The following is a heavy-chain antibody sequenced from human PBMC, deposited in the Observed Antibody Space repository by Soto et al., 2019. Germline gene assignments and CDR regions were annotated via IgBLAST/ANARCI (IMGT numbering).Heavy chain of an antibody. Sequence: SETLSLTCTVSGGSISSSTYYWAWIRQPPGKGLEWIGSIYYSGTTYYNPSLKSRVTVSVDTSENQFSLKLSSVTAAETAVYYCARKNQRRGWLQCEFDYWGQGTLVTVSS. D-gene: IGHD5-12*01. CDR1: GGSISSSTYY. CDR2: IYYSGTT. CDR3: ARKNQRRGWLQCEFDY. V-gene: IGHV4-39*01. J-gene: IGHJ4*02.